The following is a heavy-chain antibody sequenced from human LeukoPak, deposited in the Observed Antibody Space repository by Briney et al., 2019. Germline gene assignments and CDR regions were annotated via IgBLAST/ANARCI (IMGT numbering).Heavy chain of an antibody. V-gene: IGHV3-7*01. CDR1: GFGLRSYS. Sequence: GGSLRLSCAASGFGLRSYSMKWVRQAPGKGLEWVANIKEDGSDKYYVDSVKGRFTISRDNAKNSVYLQMNSLRAEDTAVYYCARGSGWTDYWGQGTLVTVSS. CDR3: ARGSGWTDY. CDR2: IKEDGSDK. J-gene: IGHJ4*02. D-gene: IGHD6-19*01.